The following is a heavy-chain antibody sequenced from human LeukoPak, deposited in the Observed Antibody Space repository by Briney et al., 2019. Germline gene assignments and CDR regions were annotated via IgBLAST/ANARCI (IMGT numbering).Heavy chain of an antibody. CDR1: GFTVTSNY. J-gene: IGHJ4*02. D-gene: IGHD5/OR15-5a*01. Sequence: GGSLRLSCAASGFTVTSNYMTWVRQAPGQGLEWVSVIYLGGTTYYADSVKGRFTISRDNAKDTVHLQMHSLRVEDTAVYYCARGDGVYVYWGQGPLVSVSS. CDR2: IYLGGTT. CDR3: ARGDGVYVY. V-gene: IGHV3-53*01.